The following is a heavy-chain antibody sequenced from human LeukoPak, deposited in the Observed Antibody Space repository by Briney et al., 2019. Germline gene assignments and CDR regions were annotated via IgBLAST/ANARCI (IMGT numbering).Heavy chain of an antibody. CDR1: GFTFSSYG. CDR3: ARFFAGIVGASDAFDI. D-gene: IGHD1-26*01. J-gene: IGHJ3*02. Sequence: GGSLRLSCAASGFTFSSYGMHWVRQAPGKGLEWVAVISYDGSNKYYADSVKGRFTISRDNAKNSLYLQMNSLRAEDTAVYYCARFFAGIVGASDAFDIWGQGTMVTVSS. V-gene: IGHV3-30*03. CDR2: ISYDGSNK.